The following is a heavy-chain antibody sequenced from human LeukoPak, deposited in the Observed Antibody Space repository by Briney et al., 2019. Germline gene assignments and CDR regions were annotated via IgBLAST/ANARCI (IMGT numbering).Heavy chain of an antibody. CDR2: INHSEST. CDR3: ARGYCTSTRCYAGGWFDP. D-gene: IGHD2-2*01. V-gene: IGHV4-34*04. Sequence: SQTLSPTCAVDAGSFSVYYSSWIRQPPGNGLEWIVEINHSESTSNNPSLKSRATTSLETRKNQCSLKLSSVTPADTAVYYWARGYCTSTRCYAGGWFDPWGQGTLVTVSS. CDR1: AGSFSVYY. J-gene: IGHJ5*02.